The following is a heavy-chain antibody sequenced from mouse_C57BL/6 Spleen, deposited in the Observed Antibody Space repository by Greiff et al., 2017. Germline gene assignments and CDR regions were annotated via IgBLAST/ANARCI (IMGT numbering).Heavy chain of an antibody. V-gene: IGHV1-80*01. CDR2: IYPGDGDT. J-gene: IGHJ3*01. Sequence: SGAELVKPGASVKISCKASGYAFSSYWMNWVKQRPGKGLEWIGQIYPGDGDTNYNGKFKGKATLTADKSSSTAYMQLSSLTSEDSAVYFCARGLAYYSNYTVAYWGQGTLVTVSA. CDR3: ARGLAYYSNYTVAY. CDR1: GYAFSSYW. D-gene: IGHD2-5*01.